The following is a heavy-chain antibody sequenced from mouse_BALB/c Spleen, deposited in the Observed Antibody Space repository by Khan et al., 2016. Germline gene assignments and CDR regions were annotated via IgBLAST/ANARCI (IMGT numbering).Heavy chain of an antibody. CDR1: GYTFTDYW. CDR3: ARGYYGSSAAWFAY. V-gene: IGHV1-69*01. J-gene: IGHJ3*01. Sequence: VQLQQPGAELVMPGASVKMSCKASGYTFTDYWMHWVKQRPGQGLEWIGAIDTSDSYTSYNQKFKGKATLTVDESSSTAYMQLSSLTSEDSAVDYCARGYYGSSAAWFAYWGQGTLVTVSA. CDR2: IDTSDSYT. D-gene: IGHD1-1*01.